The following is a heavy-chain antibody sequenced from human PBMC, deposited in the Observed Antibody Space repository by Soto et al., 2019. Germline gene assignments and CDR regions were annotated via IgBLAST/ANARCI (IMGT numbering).Heavy chain of an antibody. CDR1: GFTFSSYA. CDR2: ISGSGGST. D-gene: IGHD3-3*01. V-gene: IGHV3-23*01. J-gene: IGHJ4*02. CDR3: AKRDDFWSGYLDY. Sequence: EVQLLESGGGLVQPGGSLRLSCAASGFTFSSYAMSWVRQAPGKGLEWVSAISGSGGSTYYADSVKGRFTISRDNSQNTLYLQMNSLRAEDTAVYYCAKRDDFWSGYLDYWGQGTLVTVSS.